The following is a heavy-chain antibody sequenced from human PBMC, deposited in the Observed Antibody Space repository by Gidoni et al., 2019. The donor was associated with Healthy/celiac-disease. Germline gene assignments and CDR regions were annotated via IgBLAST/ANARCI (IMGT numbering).Heavy chain of an antibody. Sequence: EVQLVESGGGLVQPGGSLNLSCAAAGFTFSVSAVHWVRQASGKGVEVVGLIRSKATSYETAYAASVKGRFTICRDDSKNTAYLQMNSLKTEDTAVYYCTRSYYGSGSPFGFFDYWGQGTLVTVSS. D-gene: IGHD3-10*01. CDR2: IRSKATSYET. CDR3: TRSYYGSGSPFGFFDY. J-gene: IGHJ4*02. CDR1: GFTFSVSA. V-gene: IGHV3-73*01.